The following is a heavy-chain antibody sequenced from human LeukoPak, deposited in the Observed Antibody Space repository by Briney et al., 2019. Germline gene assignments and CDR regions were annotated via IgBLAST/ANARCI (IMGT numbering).Heavy chain of an antibody. CDR2: IYHSGST. Sequence: SETLSLTCAVSGGSISSGGYSWSWIRQPPGKGLEWIGYIYHSGSTYYNPSLKSRVTISVDRSKNQFSLKLSSVTAADTAVYYCATDRAAANAFDIWGQGTMVTVSS. D-gene: IGHD6-13*01. J-gene: IGHJ3*02. CDR3: ATDRAAANAFDI. CDR1: GGSISSGGYS. V-gene: IGHV4-30-2*01.